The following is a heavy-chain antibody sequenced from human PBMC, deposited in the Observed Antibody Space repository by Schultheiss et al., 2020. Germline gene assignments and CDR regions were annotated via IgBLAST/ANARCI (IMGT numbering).Heavy chain of an antibody. J-gene: IGHJ4*02. CDR1: GFTFSSYG. Sequence: GGSLRLSCAASGFTFSSYGMHWVRQASGKGLEWVGRIRSKAAGGTTDYATFVKGRFSISRDESRNTVYLQINSLENEDTDVYYCTTDTSGYGNNWGQGTLVTVSS. V-gene: IGHV3-15*01. CDR2: IRSKAAGGTT. CDR3: TTDTSGYGNN. D-gene: IGHD3-9*01.